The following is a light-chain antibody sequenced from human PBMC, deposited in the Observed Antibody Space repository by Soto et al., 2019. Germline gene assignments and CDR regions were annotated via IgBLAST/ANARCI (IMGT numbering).Light chain of an antibody. J-gene: IGKJ2*01. CDR3: QQHTNPNRTRM. V-gene: IGKV1-5*01. CDR2: DAS. CDR1: QTISTW. Sequence: DIQMTQSPSSLSASVGDRVTITCRASQTISTWMAWYQQKPGKAPKLLVYDASTLQSGVASRFSGXGSGTEFTLIISGLQPDDSATYYFQQHTNPNRTRMFGQATKVEIK.